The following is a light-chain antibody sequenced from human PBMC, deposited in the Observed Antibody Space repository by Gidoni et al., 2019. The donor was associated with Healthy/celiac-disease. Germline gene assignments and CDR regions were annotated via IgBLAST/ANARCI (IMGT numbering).Light chain of an antibody. Sequence: EIVLTQSPGTLSLSPGERATLSCRASLSVSSSYLAWYQQKPGQAPRLLIYGASSRATGIPDRFSGSGSGTDFTLTISRLEPEDFAVYYCQQYGSSPPITFGPGTKVDIK. V-gene: IGKV3-20*01. CDR1: LSVSSSY. CDR3: QQYGSSPPIT. J-gene: IGKJ3*01. CDR2: GAS.